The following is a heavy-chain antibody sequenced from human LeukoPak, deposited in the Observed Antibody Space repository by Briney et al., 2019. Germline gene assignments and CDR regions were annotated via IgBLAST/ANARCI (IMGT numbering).Heavy chain of an antibody. Sequence: ASVKVSCKASGYTFTTYYMHWVRQAPGQGLEWMGIINPSSGSTNYAQKFQGRVTMTRDTSTSTVYMELSSLKSEDTAVYYCATIPFAAGSRPDYWGQGTLVTVSS. V-gene: IGHV1-46*01. CDR3: ATIPFAAGSRPDY. J-gene: IGHJ4*02. CDR1: GYTFTTYY. D-gene: IGHD1-26*01. CDR2: INPSSGST.